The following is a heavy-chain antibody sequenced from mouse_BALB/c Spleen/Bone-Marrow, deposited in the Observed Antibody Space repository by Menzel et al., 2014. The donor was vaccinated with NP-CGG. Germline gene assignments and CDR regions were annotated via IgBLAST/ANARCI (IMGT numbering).Heavy chain of an antibody. Sequence: QVHLQQPGAKLVRPGASVKLSCKASGYTFTSYWINWVKQRPGQGLEWIGNIYPSDSYTNYNQKFKDKATLTVDKSSSTAYMQLSSPTSEDSAVYYCTRSYGSSYEYYFDYWGQGTTLTVSS. CDR3: TRSYGSSYEYYFDY. CDR2: IYPSDSYT. V-gene: IGHV1-69*02. J-gene: IGHJ2*01. CDR1: GYTFTSYW. D-gene: IGHD1-1*01.